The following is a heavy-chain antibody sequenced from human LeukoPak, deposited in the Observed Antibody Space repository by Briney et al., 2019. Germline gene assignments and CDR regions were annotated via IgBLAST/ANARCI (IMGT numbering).Heavy chain of an antibody. V-gene: IGHV3-21*01. CDR3: ARVLSPYNWFDP. CDR2: ISSSSSYI. CDR1: GFTFSSYS. J-gene: IGHJ5*02. Sequence: GGSLRLSCAASGFTFSSYSMNWVHQAPGKGLEWVSSISSSSSYIYYADSVKGRFTISRDNAKISLYLQMNSLRAEDTAVYYCARVLSPYNWFDPWGQGTLVTVSS. D-gene: IGHD2/OR15-2a*01.